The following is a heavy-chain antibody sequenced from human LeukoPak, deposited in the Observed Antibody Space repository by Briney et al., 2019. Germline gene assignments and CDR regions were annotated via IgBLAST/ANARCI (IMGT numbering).Heavy chain of an antibody. Sequence: SATLSLTCTLAGRSISSYYWSWIRQPAGKGLEWIGRIYTSGSTTYNPSLKSRVTMSVDTSTNQFSLKLSSVTAADTAVYYCARDYRQDCSSASCYPGDAFDIWGQGTMVTVSS. CDR1: GRSISSYY. D-gene: IGHD2-2*01. J-gene: IGHJ3*02. V-gene: IGHV4-4*07. CDR2: IYTSGST. CDR3: ARDYRQDCSSASCYPGDAFDI.